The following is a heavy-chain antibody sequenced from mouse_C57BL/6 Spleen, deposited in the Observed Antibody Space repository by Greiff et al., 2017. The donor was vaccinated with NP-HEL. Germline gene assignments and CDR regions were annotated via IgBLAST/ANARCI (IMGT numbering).Heavy chain of an antibody. V-gene: IGHV1-15*01. J-gene: IGHJ2*01. CDR3: TRGGETGTGFDY. CDR2: IDPETGGT. D-gene: IGHD4-1*01. CDR1: GYTFTDYE. Sequence: QVQLQQSGAELVRPGASVTLSCKASGYTFTDYEMHWVKQTPVHGLEWIGAIDPETGGTAYNQKFKGKAILTADKSSSTAYMELRSPTSEDSAVYYCTRGGETGTGFDYWGQGTTLTVSS.